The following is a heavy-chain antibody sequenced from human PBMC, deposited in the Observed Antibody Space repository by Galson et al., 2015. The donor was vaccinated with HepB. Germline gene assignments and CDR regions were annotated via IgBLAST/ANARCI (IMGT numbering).Heavy chain of an antibody. J-gene: IGHJ4*02. Sequence: SVKVSCKASGDTFSRYAINWVRQAPGQGLEWLGGIIPMFGTGNNAQRFQDRLTITADKSTRTAYMELSSLRSEDTAVYYCARGDQPGVGGAFDYWGQGTLVTVSS. CDR2: IIPMFGTG. CDR1: GDTFSRYA. V-gene: IGHV1-69*06. D-gene: IGHD1-26*01. CDR3: ARGDQPGVGGAFDY.